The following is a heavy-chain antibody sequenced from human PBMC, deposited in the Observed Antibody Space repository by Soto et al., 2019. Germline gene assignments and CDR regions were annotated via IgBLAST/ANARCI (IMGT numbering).Heavy chain of an antibody. CDR3: ARSASYYGIDV. J-gene: IGHJ6*02. CDR1: GFTLRSYA. CDR2: ISYEGSNQ. Sequence: GGSLRLSCAASGFTLRSYAMHWVRQAPGTGLEWVAVISYEGSNQYYADSVKGRFTLTRDNSKKTVDLQMNSLRADDTAVYYCARSASYYGIDVWGQGTTVTVSS. V-gene: IGHV3-30*04.